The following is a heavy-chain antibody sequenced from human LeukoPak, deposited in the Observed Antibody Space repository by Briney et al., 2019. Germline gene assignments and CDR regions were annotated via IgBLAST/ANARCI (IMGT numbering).Heavy chain of an antibody. CDR2: VHHSGST. J-gene: IGHJ6*03. CDR3: ARQLYVSGSYYAPMDV. D-gene: IGHD3-10*01. Sequence: SDTLSLTCTVSGRSNSSSSYFWGWSRQPPGKGLEWIASVHHSGSTYYNPSLKIRLTISVDTSKNQFSLKMSSVTAADTAVYFCARQLYVSGSYYAPMDVWGKGTTVTISS. V-gene: IGHV4-39*01. CDR1: GRSNSSSSYF.